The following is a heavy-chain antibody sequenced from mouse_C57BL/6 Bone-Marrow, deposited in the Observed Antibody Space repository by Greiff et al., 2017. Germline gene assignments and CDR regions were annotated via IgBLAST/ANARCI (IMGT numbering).Heavy chain of an antibody. J-gene: IGHJ2*01. CDR1: GYTFTSYW. CDR2: IYPTSGRT. D-gene: IGHD2-14*01. CDR3: ARAGPLVRSFNY. Sequence: QVQLQQPGAELVKPGASVKMSCKASGYTFTSYWITWVKQRPGQGLEWIGDIYPTSGRTNYNEKFKSKAILTVDTSSNTAYIQLSSLTSEDSAVFYWARAGPLVRSFNYGGQGTTLTVSS. V-gene: IGHV1-55*01.